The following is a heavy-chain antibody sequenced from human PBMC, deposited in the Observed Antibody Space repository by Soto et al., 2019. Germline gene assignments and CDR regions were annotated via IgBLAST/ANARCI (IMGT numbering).Heavy chain of an antibody. J-gene: IGHJ4*02. D-gene: IGHD6-13*01. CDR1: GFTFSSYG. CDR2: ISYDGSNK. Sequence: GGSLRLSCAASGFTFSSYGMHWVRQAPGKGLEWVAVISYDGSNKYYADSVKGRFTISRDNSKNTLYLQMNSLRAEDTAVYYCAKDKAEWIAAAGTSLDYWGQGTLVTVSS. V-gene: IGHV3-30*18. CDR3: AKDKAEWIAAAGTSLDY.